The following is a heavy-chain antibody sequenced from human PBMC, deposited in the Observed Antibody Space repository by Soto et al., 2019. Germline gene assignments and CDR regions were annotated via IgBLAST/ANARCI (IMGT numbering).Heavy chain of an antibody. D-gene: IGHD2-2*01. V-gene: IGHV1-18*01. CDR3: ARAGRYHMGHYYYYYGMDV. J-gene: IGHJ6*02. CDR2: ISAYNGNT. Sequence: ASVKVSCKASGYTFTSYCISWVRQAPGQGLEWMGWISAYNGNTNYAQKLQGRVTMTTDTSTSTAYMELRSLRSDDTAVYYCARAGRYHMGHYYYYYGMDVWGQGTTVTSP. CDR1: GYTFTSYC.